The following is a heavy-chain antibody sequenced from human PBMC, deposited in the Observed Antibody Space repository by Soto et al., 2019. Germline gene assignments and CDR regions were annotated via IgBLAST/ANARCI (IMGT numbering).Heavy chain of an antibody. V-gene: IGHV3-20*01. Sequence: EVQLVESGGGVVRPGGSLRLSCAASGFTFDDYGMSWVRQAPGKGLEWVSGINWNGGSTGYADSVKGRFTISRDNAKNSLYLQMNSLRAEDTALYHCARDGLLAARPYYYYYYYMDVWGKGTTVTVSS. D-gene: IGHD6-6*01. CDR3: ARDGLLAARPYYYYYYYMDV. CDR1: GFTFDDYG. J-gene: IGHJ6*03. CDR2: INWNGGST.